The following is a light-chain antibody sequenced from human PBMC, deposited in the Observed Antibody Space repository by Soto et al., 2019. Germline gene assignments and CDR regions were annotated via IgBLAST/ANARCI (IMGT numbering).Light chain of an antibody. J-gene: IGLJ1*01. V-gene: IGLV1-44*01. Sequence: QSVLAQPPSVSGTPGQRVTISCSGSSSNIGKNTVSWYQQLPGAAPKPLISTDNQRPSGVPDRFSGSKSVTSASLAISGLQSEDEADYYCAAWDNSLNGHVFGTGTKLTVL. CDR3: AAWDNSLNGHV. CDR2: TDN. CDR1: SSNIGKNT.